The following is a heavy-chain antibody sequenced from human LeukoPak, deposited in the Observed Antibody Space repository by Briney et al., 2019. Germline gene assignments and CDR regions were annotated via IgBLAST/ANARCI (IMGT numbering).Heavy chain of an antibody. CDR3: ARDCSGGSCYSVGADYYCMDV. CDR2: ISAYNGNT. CDR1: GYTFTSYG. D-gene: IGHD2-15*01. V-gene: IGHV1-18*01. J-gene: IGHJ6*03. Sequence: ASVKVSCKASGYTFTSYGISWVRQAPGQGLEWMGWISAYNGNTNYAQKLQGRVTMTTDTSTSTAYMELRSLRSDDTAVYYCARDCSGGSCYSVGADYYCMDVWGKGTTVTVSS.